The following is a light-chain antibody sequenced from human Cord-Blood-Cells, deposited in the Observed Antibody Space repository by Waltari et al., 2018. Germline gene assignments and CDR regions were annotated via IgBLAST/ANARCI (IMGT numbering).Light chain of an antibody. CDR3: CSYAGSSTFHYV. V-gene: IGLV2-23*01. CDR2: EGS. Sequence: QSALTQPASVSGSPGQSITISCTGTSSHVGSYNLVSCYQQHPGKAPKLMIYEGSKRPSGVSNRFSGSKSGNTASLTISGLQAEDEADYYCCSYAGSSTFHYVFGTGTKVTVL. CDR1: SSHVGSYNL. J-gene: IGLJ1*01.